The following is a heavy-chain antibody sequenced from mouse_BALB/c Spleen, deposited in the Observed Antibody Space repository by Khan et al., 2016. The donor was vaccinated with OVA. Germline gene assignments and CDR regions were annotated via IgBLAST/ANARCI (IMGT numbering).Heavy chain of an antibody. CDR2: IWGGGGT. J-gene: IGHJ4*01. CDR3: VRAYYRYDVYYAMDY. CDR1: GFSLSRYN. D-gene: IGHD2-14*01. V-gene: IGHV2-6-4*01. Sequence: VELVESGPGLVAPSQSLSITCTVSGFSLSRYNIHWVRQPPGKGLEWLGMIWGGGGTDYNSTLKSRLSISKDNSKSQVFLQMNSLQTDDTAMYYCVRAYYRYDVYYAMDYWGQGTSVTVSS.